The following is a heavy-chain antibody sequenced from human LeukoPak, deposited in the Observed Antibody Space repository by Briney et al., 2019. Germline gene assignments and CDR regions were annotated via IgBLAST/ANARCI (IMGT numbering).Heavy chain of an antibody. Sequence: SETLSLTCTVSGGSISSYYWSWIRQPPGKGLEWIGYIYYSGSTNYNPSLKSRVTISVDTSKNQFSLKLSSVTAADTAVYYCARDPSYSSSFDGFDPWAREPWSPSPQ. CDR2: IYYSGST. D-gene: IGHD6-13*01. J-gene: IGHJ5*02. V-gene: IGHV4-59*01. CDR3: ARDPSYSSSFDGFDP. CDR1: GGSISSYY.